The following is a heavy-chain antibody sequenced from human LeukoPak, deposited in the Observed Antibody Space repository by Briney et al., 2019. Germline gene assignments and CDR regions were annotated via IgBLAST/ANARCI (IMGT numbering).Heavy chain of an antibody. D-gene: IGHD2-2*02. V-gene: IGHV3-30*02. CDR2: IRYDGTDK. Sequence: GGSLRLSCAASGFTFSSYGMHWVRQAPGKGLEWVAFIRYDGTDKYYADSLKGRFTISRDNSKNTLYLHMNSLGAEDTAVYYCAKGYCSGTTCYTGYYFYMDVWGKGTTVTVS. CDR3: AKGYCSGTTCYTGYYFYMDV. CDR1: GFTFSSYG. J-gene: IGHJ6*03.